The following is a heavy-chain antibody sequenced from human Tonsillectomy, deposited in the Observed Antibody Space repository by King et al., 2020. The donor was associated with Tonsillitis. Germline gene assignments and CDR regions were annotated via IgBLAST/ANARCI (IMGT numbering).Heavy chain of an antibody. CDR3: ARAGFSSSWYAAYFDY. V-gene: IGHV3-30-3*01. Sequence: QLVESGGGVVQPGTSLRLSCAASGITFTTYAMHWVRQAPGKGLEWLAVISHDGSNIYYADSVKGRFTIYRDNSKNTLYLQMNSLRAEDTAVYYCARAGFSSSWYAAYFDYWGQGTLVTVSS. J-gene: IGHJ4*02. CDR1: GITFTTYA. D-gene: IGHD6-13*01. CDR2: ISHDGSNI.